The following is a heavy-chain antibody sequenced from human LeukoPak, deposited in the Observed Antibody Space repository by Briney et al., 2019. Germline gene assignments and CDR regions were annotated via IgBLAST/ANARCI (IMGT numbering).Heavy chain of an antibody. CDR1: GGSISSSSYY. CDR2: IYYSGST. J-gene: IGHJ4*02. D-gene: IGHD1-7*01. CDR3: ARGYNWNYVERGQFDY. Sequence: PSETLSLTCTVSGGSISSSSYYWGWLRQPPGKGLEWIGRIYYSGSTYYNPSLKSRVTISVDTSKNQFSLKLSSVTAADTAVYYCARGYNWNYVERGQFDYWGQGTLVTVSS. V-gene: IGHV4-39*07.